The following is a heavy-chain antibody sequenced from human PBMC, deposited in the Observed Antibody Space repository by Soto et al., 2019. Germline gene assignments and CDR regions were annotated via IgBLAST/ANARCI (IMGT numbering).Heavy chain of an antibody. CDR1: GFTFSSYA. CDR3: VKEGYSSSSGTN. D-gene: IGHD6-6*01. V-gene: IGHV3-64D*06. Sequence: PGGSLRLSCSASGFTFSSYAMHWVRQAPGKGLEYVSAISSNGGSAYYADSVKGRFTISRDNSKNTLYLQMSSLRAEDTAVYYCVKEGYSSSSGTNWGQGTLVTVSS. CDR2: ISSNGGSA. J-gene: IGHJ4*02.